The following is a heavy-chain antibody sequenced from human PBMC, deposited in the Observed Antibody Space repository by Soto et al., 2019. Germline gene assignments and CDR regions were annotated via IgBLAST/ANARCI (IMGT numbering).Heavy chain of an antibody. V-gene: IGHV4-4*02. CDR1: GGSISSSNW. D-gene: IGHD3-22*01. Sequence: SETLSLTCAVSGGSISSSNWWSWVRQPPGKGLEWIGEIYHSGSTSYNPSLKSRVSISVDKSKNQFSLNLSSVTAADTAVYYCARVEGLGGYDSPWGQGTLITVSS. CDR3: ARVEGLGGYDSP. CDR2: IYHSGST. J-gene: IGHJ5*02.